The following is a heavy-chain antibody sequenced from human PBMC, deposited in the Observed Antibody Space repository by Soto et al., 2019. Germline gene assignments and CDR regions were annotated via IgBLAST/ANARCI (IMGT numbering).Heavy chain of an antibody. CDR2: IYYSGST. CDR3: ARDRNQDWFDP. CDR1: GGSISSGGYY. J-gene: IGHJ5*02. V-gene: IGHV4-31*03. Sequence: SETLSLTCTVSGGSISSGGYYWSWIRQHPGKGLEWIGYIYYSGSTYYNPSLKSRVTISVDTSKNQFSLKLSSVTAADTAVYYCARDRNQDWFDPWGQVTLVTVS.